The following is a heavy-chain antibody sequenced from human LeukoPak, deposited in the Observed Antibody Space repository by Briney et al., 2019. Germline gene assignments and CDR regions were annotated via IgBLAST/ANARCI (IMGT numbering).Heavy chain of an antibody. CDR3: AREIAALSRGGNAFDI. J-gene: IGHJ3*02. D-gene: IGHD6-13*01. V-gene: IGHV1-46*01. CDR1: GYTCTSYY. CDR2: INPSGGST. Sequence: ASVKVSGKASGYTCTSYYMHWVRQAPGQGLEWMGIINPSGGSTSYAQKFQGRVTMTRDMSTSTVYMELSSLRSEDTAVYYCAREIAALSRGGNAFDIWGQGTMVTVSS.